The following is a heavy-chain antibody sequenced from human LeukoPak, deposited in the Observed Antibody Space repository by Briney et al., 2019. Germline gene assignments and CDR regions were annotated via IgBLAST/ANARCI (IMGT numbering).Heavy chain of an antibody. D-gene: IGHD3-22*01. V-gene: IGHV3-23*01. CDR1: GFTFSSYA. Sequence: PWGSLRLSCAASGFTFSSYAMSWVRQAPGKGLEWVSAISGSGGSTYYADSVKGRFTISRDNSKNTLYLQMNSLRAEDTAVYYCAKDRDYYDSSGYYDWFDPWGQGTLVTVPS. CDR2: ISGSGGST. CDR3: AKDRDYYDSSGYYDWFDP. J-gene: IGHJ5*02.